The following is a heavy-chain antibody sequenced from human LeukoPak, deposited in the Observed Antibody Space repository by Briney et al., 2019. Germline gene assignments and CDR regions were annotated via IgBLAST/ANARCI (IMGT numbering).Heavy chain of an antibody. Sequence: SETLSLTCSVSGGSISSGNYHWTWIRQSPGEGMDWIRNVYYTGGTYYKPSLKSRITISIDTSKNQFSLKLSSVTAADTAAYYCARHGDGGLHYWGQGTLVTVSS. V-gene: IGHV4-39*01. D-gene: IGHD2-15*01. CDR1: GGSISSGNYH. CDR2: VYYTGGT. J-gene: IGHJ4*02. CDR3: ARHGDGGLHY.